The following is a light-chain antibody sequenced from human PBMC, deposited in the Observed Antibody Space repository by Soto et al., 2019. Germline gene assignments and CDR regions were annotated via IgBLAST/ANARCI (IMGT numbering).Light chain of an antibody. CDR1: SSNIGAGYD. CDR2: GNS. Sequence: QSVLTQPPSVSGAPGQRVTISFTGSSSNIGAGYDVHGYQQLPGTAPKLLIYGNSNRPSGVPDRFSGSKSGTSASLAITGLQAEDEADYYCQSYDSSLSVLYVFGTGTKLTVL. V-gene: IGLV1-40*01. CDR3: QSYDSSLSVLYV. J-gene: IGLJ1*01.